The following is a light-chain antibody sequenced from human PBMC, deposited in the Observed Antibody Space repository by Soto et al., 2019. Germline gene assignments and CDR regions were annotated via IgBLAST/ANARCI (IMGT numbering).Light chain of an antibody. CDR2: EVT. J-gene: IGLJ1*01. CDR1: RSDVGAYNY. V-gene: IGLV2-14*01. Sequence: QPVLTQPASVSGSPGQSIAISCTGTRSDVGAYNYVSWYQQHPGKAPKLMISEVTNRPSGVSDRFSGSKSGNTASLTISGLQAEDEADYYCSSFTSRFTFVFGTGTKLTVL. CDR3: SSFTSRFTFV.